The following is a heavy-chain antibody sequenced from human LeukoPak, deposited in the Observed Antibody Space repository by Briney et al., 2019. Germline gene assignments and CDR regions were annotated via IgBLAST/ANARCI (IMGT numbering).Heavy chain of an antibody. CDR3: ARKLWGHGMDV. CDR1: GFTFSGYD. D-gene: IGHD3-10*01. CDR2: IDTAGDT. Sequence: GGSLRLSCAASGFTFSGYDMQWVRQITGKGLEWVSTIDTAGDTFYLDSVKGRFTISRDSAKTSLYLEMNSLRAGDTAIYYCARKLWGHGMDVWGQGTTVTVSS. J-gene: IGHJ6*02. V-gene: IGHV3-13*04.